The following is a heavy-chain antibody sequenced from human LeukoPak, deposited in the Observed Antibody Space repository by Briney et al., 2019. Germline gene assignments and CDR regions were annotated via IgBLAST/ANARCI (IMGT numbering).Heavy chain of an antibody. Sequence: ASVKVSCKASGYTFTSSYIHWVRQAPGQGLEWMGIINPSGGSTNYAQKFQGRVTLTRDTSTSTVYMELSSLRSEDTAVYYCAKDSSNWSFDYWGQGTLVTVSS. J-gene: IGHJ4*02. V-gene: IGHV1-46*01. D-gene: IGHD6-13*01. CDR2: INPSGGST. CDR3: AKDSSNWSFDY. CDR1: GYTFTSSY.